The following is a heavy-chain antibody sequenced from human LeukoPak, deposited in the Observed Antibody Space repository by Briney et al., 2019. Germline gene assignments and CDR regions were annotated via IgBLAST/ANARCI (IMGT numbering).Heavy chain of an antibody. V-gene: IGHV3-30*03. J-gene: IGHJ4*02. CDR2: ISYDGSNK. Sequence: GGSLRLSCPAFGLTFRSYGMHGVGPAPGKGLEWVAVISYDGSNKYYAESVKGRFTISRDKSKNTLYLQMNSLRAEDTAVYYCTTIDYWGQGTLVTVSS. CDR3: TTIDY. CDR1: GLTFRSYG. D-gene: IGHD1-1*01.